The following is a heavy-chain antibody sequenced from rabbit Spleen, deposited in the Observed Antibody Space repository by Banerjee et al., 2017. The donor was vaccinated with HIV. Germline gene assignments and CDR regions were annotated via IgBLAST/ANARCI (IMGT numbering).Heavy chain of an antibody. Sequence: QEQLVESGGGLVQPEGSLTLTCTASGFSFSSGYDMCWVRQAPGKGLEWIACIGAGISYTIYYATWAKGRFTISKTSSTTVTLQMTSLTAADTATYFCARDTGSSFSSYGMDLWGPGTLVTVS. V-gene: IGHV1S45*01. CDR1: GFSFSSGYD. CDR2: IGAGISYTI. D-gene: IGHD8-1*01. J-gene: IGHJ6*01. CDR3: ARDTGSSFSSYGMDL.